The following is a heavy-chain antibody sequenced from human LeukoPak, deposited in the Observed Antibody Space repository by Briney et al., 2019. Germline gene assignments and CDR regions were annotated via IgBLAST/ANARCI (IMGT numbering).Heavy chain of an antibody. Sequence: GGSLRLSCAAPGFTFSSYGMHWVRQAPGKGLEWVSFIRYDGSNKYYADSVKGRFTISRDNSKTTLHLQMNSLRAEDTAVYYCAKHPRSPGYSSSHLDYWGQGTLVTVSS. J-gene: IGHJ4*02. CDR1: GFTFSSYG. CDR2: IRYDGSNK. CDR3: AKHPRSPGYSSSHLDY. D-gene: IGHD6-13*01. V-gene: IGHV3-30*02.